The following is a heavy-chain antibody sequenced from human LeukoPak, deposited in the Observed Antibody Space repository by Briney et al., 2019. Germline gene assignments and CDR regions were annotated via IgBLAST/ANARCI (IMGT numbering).Heavy chain of an antibody. V-gene: IGHV1-18*01. CDR1: GYTFTSYG. J-gene: IGHJ5*02. Sequence: ASVKVSCKASGYTFTSYGISWVRQAPGQGLEWMGWISAYNGNTNYAQKLQGRVTMTTDTSTSTAYMELRSLRSDDTAVYYCARDRCSTSRYNWFDPWGQGTLVTVSS. CDR3: ARDRCSTSRYNWFDP. CDR2: ISAYNGNT. D-gene: IGHD2-2*01.